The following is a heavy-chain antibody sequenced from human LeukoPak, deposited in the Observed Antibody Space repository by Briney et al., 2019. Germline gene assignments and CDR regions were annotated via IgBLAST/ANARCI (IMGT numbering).Heavy chain of an antibody. CDR2: IYYSGST. Sequence: SETLSLTCTVSGGSISSYYWSWIRQPPGKGLEWIGYIYYSGSTNYNPSLKSRVTISVDTSKNQFSLKLSSVTAADTAVYYCARDSYCSASTSSCVDYWGPGILVTVSS. J-gene: IGHJ4*02. V-gene: IGHV4-59*12. CDR3: ARDSYCSASTSSCVDY. CDR1: GGSISSYY. D-gene: IGHD2-15*01.